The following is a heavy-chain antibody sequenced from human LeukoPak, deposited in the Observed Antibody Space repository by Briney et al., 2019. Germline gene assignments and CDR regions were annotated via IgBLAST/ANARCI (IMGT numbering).Heavy chain of an antibody. CDR3: TRVATSSSYYYMDV. V-gene: IGHV3-49*04. Sequence: AGRSLRLSRTASGFNFGDHAMSWVRQAPGKGLEWVGFIRSKAYGGTTEFAASVKGRFTISRDDSKSIAYLQMNSLESEDTAVYYCTRVATSSSYYYMDVWGKGTTVTVSS. CDR2: IRSKAYGGTT. J-gene: IGHJ6*03. D-gene: IGHD2-2*01. CDR1: GFNFGDHA.